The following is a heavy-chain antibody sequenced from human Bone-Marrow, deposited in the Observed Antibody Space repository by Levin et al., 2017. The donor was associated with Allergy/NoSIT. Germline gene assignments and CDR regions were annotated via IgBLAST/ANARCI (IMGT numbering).Heavy chain of an antibody. Sequence: ESLKISCAVYGGSFSGYYWSWIRQPPGKGLEWIGEINHSGSTNYNPSLKSRVTISVDTSKNQFSLKLSSVTAADTAVYYCHYSSHYYYGMDVWGQGTTVTVSS. CDR1: GGSFSGYY. CDR3: HYSSHYYYGMDV. V-gene: IGHV4-34*01. D-gene: IGHD6-19*01. J-gene: IGHJ6*02. CDR2: INHSGST.